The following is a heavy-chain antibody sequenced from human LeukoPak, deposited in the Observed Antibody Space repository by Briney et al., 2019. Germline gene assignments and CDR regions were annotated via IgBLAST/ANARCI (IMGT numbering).Heavy chain of an antibody. Sequence: SETLSLTCTVSGGSISSYYWSWIRQPPGKGLEWIGYIYYSGSTNYNPSLKSRVTISVDTSKNQFSLKLSSVTAADTAVYYCARRQAYYYGSGSYFNWFDPWGQGTLVTVFS. D-gene: IGHD3-10*01. CDR1: GGSISSYY. J-gene: IGHJ5*02. CDR3: ARRQAYYYGSGSYFNWFDP. V-gene: IGHV4-59*08. CDR2: IYYSGST.